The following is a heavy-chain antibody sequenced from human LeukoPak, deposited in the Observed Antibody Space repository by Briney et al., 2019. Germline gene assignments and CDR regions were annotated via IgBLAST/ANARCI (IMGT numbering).Heavy chain of an antibody. Sequence: GGSLRLSCAASGFTFSSYSMNWVRQAPGKGLEWVSYISSSSSTIYYADSVKGRFTISRDNAKNSLYVQRDSLRDEDTAVFYCASDSGYDYRFDYWGQGTLVTVSS. CDR3: ASDSGYDYRFDY. V-gene: IGHV3-48*02. J-gene: IGHJ4*02. CDR1: GFTFSSYS. D-gene: IGHD5-12*01. CDR2: ISSSSSTI.